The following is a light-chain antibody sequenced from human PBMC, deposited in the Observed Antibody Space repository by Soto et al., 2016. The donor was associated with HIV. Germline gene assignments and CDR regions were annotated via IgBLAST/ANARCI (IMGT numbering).Light chain of an antibody. CDR2: DDS. J-gene: IGLJ2*01. Sequence: SYELTQSPSVSVAAGKTARITCGGNNIGSKSVHWYQEKPGQAPILVVYDDSDRPSGIPERFSGSNSGSTATLTISRVEAGDEADYYCQVWDSSDNHVVFGGGTKLTVL. V-gene: IGLV3-21*03. CDR1: NIGSKS. CDR3: QVWDSSDNHVV.